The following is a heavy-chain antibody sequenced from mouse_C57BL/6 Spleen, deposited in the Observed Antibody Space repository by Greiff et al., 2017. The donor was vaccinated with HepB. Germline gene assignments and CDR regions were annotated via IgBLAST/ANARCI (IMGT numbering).Heavy chain of an antibody. CDR3: ARGVYYDYDDDYFDY. Sequence: VQLQQPGAELVRPGSSVKLSCKASGYTFTSYWMHWVKQRPIQGLEWIGNIDPSDSETHYNQKFKDKATLTVDKSSSTAYMQLSSLTSEDSAVYYCARGVYYDYDDDYFDYWGQGTTLTVSS. V-gene: IGHV1-52*01. J-gene: IGHJ2*01. CDR2: IDPSDSET. D-gene: IGHD2-4*01. CDR1: GYTFTSYW.